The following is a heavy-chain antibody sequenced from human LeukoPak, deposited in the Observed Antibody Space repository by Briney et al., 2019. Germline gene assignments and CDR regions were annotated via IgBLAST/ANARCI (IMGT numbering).Heavy chain of an antibody. J-gene: IGHJ3*02. Sequence: SETLSLTCTVSGGSISSYYWSWIRQPPGKGLEWIGYIYYSGSTNYNPSLKSRVTISVDTSKNHFSLKLSSVTAADTAVDYCANTYCSGGSCYPFDIWGQGTMVTVSS. CDR2: IYYSGST. V-gene: IGHV4-59*01. CDR3: ANTYCSGGSCYPFDI. D-gene: IGHD2-15*01. CDR1: GGSISSYY.